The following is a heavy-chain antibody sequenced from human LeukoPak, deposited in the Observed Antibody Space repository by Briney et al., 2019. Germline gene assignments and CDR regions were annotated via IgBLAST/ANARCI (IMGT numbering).Heavy chain of an antibody. CDR1: GFTFDDYG. CDR2: INWNGGST. J-gene: IGHJ4*02. D-gene: IGHD3-22*01. Sequence: GGSLRLSCAASGFTFDDYGMSWVRQAPGKGLEWVSGINWNGGSTGYADSVKGRFTISRDNAKNSLYLQMNSLRAEDTALYYCAREGYYYDSSGIQDYWGQGTLVTVSS. V-gene: IGHV3-20*04. CDR3: AREGYYYDSSGIQDY.